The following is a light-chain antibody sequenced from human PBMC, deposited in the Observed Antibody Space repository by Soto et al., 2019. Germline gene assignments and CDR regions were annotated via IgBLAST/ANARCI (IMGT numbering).Light chain of an antibody. CDR3: QQRSNWPSIT. CDR1: QGVTTN. V-gene: IGKV3-15*01. CDR2: GAS. J-gene: IGKJ5*01. Sequence: EIVMTQSPATLSVSPGERATLSCRAGQGVTTNFAWYQQKSGQSPRLLIYGASTRATGIPARFSGSGSGTDFTLTISSLEPEDFAVYYCQQRSNWPSITFGQGTRLEI.